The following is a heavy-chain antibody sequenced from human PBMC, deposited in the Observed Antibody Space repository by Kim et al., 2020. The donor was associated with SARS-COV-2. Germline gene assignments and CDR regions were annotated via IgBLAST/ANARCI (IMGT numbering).Heavy chain of an antibody. CDR3: ARPYSGSYWGYFDY. Sequence: GGSLRLSCAASGFTFRSYAMYWVRQAPGKGLEWVAVISYDGSNKYYADSVKGRFTISRDNSKNTLYLQMNSLRAEDTAVYYCARPYSGSYWGYFDYWGQG. D-gene: IGHD1-26*01. V-gene: IGHV3-30*04. CDR1: GFTFRSYA. J-gene: IGHJ4*02. CDR2: ISYDGSNK.